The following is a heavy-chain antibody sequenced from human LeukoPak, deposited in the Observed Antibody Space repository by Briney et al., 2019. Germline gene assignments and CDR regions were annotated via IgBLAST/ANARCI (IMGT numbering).Heavy chain of an antibody. CDR3: ARDQNLVSWGLDYFDY. CDR1: GFTFSSHW. D-gene: IGHD3-16*01. J-gene: IGHJ4*02. CDR2: IWQEGSEK. Sequence: GGSLRLSCAASGFTFSSHWMSWVRQAPGKGLEWVANIWQEGSEKYYVDSVKGRFTISRDNAENSLYLQMNSLGVDDTAVYYCARDQNLVSWGLDYFDYWGQGTLVTVSS. V-gene: IGHV3-7*01.